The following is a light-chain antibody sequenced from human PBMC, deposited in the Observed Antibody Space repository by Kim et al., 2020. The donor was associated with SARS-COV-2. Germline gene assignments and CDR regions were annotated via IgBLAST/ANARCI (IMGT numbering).Light chain of an antibody. CDR1: QDISNY. V-gene: IGKV1-27*01. CDR2: AAS. J-gene: IGKJ1*01. CDR3: QKYDSVPWT. Sequence: DIQMTQSPSSLSASVGDRVTITCRANQDISNYLAWYQQKPGKVPKLLIYAASSLQSGVPSRFGGSGSGTDFTLTITSLQPEDVATYYCQKYDSVPWTFGPGTKVDIK.